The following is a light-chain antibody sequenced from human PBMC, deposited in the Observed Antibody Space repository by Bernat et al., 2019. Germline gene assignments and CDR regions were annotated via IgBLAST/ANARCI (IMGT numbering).Light chain of an antibody. J-gene: IGLJ3*02. CDR2: TDN. CDR3: AAWDDRLQGWV. CDR1: GSIIGIKT. V-gene: IGLV1-44*01. Sequence: QSVLTQPPSASGTPGQRVTFSCSGSGSIIGIKTVNWFQQVPGPAPTLLTSTDNQRPSGVPDRFLGFTSGTSASLAISGLQFEDEADYYCAAWDDRLQGWVFGGGTKLTVL.